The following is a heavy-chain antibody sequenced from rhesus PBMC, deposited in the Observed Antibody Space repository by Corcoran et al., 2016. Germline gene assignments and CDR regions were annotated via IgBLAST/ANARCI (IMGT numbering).Heavy chain of an antibody. CDR3: AKDESLTRMITVTITPDY. J-gene: IGHJ4*01. D-gene: IGHD3-9*01. V-gene: IGHV4-169*01. CDR1: GCSISSSY. Sequence: QLQLQESGPGLVKPSETLSVTCAVSGCSISSSYWSWIRLAPGKGLDGTGYIYGSGSSTTYNPSLKSRVTLSVDTSKNQLSLKLSSVTAADTAVYYCAKDESLTRMITVTITPDYWGQGVLVTVSS. CDR2: IYGSGSST.